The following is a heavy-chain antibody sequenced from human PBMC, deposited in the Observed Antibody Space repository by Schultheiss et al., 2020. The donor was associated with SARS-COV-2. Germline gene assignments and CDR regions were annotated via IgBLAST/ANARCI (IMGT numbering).Heavy chain of an antibody. V-gene: IGHV4-4*02. J-gene: IGHJ4*02. D-gene: IGHD3-16*01. CDR3: ARGCRRIGEYRDPLGTECRDYFEY. CDR1: GGSISSSNW. CDR2: IYHSGST. Sequence: SETLSLTCAVSGGSISSSNWWSWVRQPPGKGLEWIGEIYHSGSTNYNPSLKSRVTISVDTSNTKFSLKLSSVTAADTAVYYCARGCRRIGEYRDPLGTECRDYFEYWGQGNSVTVSS.